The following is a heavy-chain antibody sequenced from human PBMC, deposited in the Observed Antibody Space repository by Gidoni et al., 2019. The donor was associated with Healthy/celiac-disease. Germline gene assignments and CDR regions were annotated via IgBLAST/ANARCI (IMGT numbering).Heavy chain of an antibody. CDR3: ANPVY. J-gene: IGHJ4*02. Sequence: EVQLVESGGGLVQPGRSLRLSCAASGFTFDDYAMHWVRQAPGKGLEWVSGISWNSGSIGYADSVKGRFTISRDNAKNSLYLQMNSLRAEDTALYYCANPVYWGQGTLVTVSS. CDR2: ISWNSGSI. CDR1: GFTFDDYA. V-gene: IGHV3-9*01.